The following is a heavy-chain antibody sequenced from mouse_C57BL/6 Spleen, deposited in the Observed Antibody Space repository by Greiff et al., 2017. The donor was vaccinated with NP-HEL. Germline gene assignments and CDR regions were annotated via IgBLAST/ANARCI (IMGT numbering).Heavy chain of an antibody. Sequence: VQLQQPGAELVKPGASVKMSCKASGYTFTSYWITWVKQRPGQGLEWIGDIYPGSGSTNYNEKFKSKATLTVDTSSSTAYMQLSSLTSEDSAVYYFARENDYDGSYYYAMDYWGQGTSVTVSS. D-gene: IGHD2-4*01. J-gene: IGHJ4*01. CDR2: IYPGSGST. V-gene: IGHV1-55*01. CDR3: ARENDYDGSYYYAMDY. CDR1: GYTFTSYW.